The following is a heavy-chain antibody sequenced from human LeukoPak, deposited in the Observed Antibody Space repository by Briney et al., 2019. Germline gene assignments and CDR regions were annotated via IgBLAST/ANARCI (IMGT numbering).Heavy chain of an antibody. Sequence: SETLSLTCTVSGGSISSGDYYWSWIRQPPGKGLEWIGYIYYSGSTYYNPSLKSRVTVSVDTSKNQFSLKLSSVTAADTAVYYRARGLQGSSWRWGHNWFDPWGQGTLVTVSS. CDR1: GGSISSGDYY. J-gene: IGHJ5*02. CDR3: ARGLQGSSWRWGHNWFDP. D-gene: IGHD6-13*01. V-gene: IGHV4-30-4*01. CDR2: IYYSGST.